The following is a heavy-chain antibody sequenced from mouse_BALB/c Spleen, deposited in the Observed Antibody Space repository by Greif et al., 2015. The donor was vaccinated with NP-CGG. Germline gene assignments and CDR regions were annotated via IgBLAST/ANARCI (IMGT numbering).Heavy chain of an antibody. V-gene: IGHV14-3*02. Sequence: EVKLQESGAELVKPGASVKLSCTASGFNIKDTYMHWVKQRPEQGLEWIGRIDPANGNTKYDPKFQGKATITADTSSNAAYLQLSSLTSEDAAVYYCARGSYGSSPFDYWGQGTTLTVSS. CDR3: ARGSYGSSPFDY. CDR1: GFNIKDTY. D-gene: IGHD1-1*01. CDR2: IDPANGNT. J-gene: IGHJ2*01.